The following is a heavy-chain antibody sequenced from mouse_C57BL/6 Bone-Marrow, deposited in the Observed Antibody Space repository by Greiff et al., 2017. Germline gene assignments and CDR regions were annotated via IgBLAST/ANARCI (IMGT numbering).Heavy chain of an antibody. D-gene: IGHD1-1*01. CDR3: TRGLLAWFAY. Sequence: EVQLQESGAELVRPGASVKLSCTASGFNIKDYYMHWVKQRPEQGLEWIGRIDPEDGDTEYAPKFQGKATMTSYTSSNTAYLQLSSLTSEDTAVYSCTRGLLAWFAYWGQGTLVTVSA. V-gene: IGHV14-1*01. CDR1: GFNIKDYY. J-gene: IGHJ3*01. CDR2: IDPEDGDT.